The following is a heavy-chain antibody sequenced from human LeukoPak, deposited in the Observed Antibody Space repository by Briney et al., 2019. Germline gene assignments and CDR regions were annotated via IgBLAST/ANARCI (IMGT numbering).Heavy chain of an antibody. V-gene: IGHV1-18*01. CDR3: ARDGGDLTTHDAIDI. CDR1: GYTFTSYG. D-gene: IGHD1-1*01. CDR2: ISVYNGNT. J-gene: IGHJ3*02. Sequence: ASVKVSCKTSGYTFTSYGISWARQAPGQGLQWMGWISVYNGNTNYAQKLQGRVTLTIDTSTSTAYMELRSLRSDDTAVYYCARDGGDLTTHDAIDIWGQGTMVTVSS.